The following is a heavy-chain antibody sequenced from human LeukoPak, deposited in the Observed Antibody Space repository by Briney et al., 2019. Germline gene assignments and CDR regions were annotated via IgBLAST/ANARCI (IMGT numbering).Heavy chain of an antibody. Sequence: QSGGSLRLSCAASGFTFSSYAMSWVRQAPGKGLEWVSAISGSGGSTYYADSVKGRFTISRDNSKNTLYLQMNSLRAEDTAVYYCAASDTYYDILTGYYPLDYWGQGTLVTVSS. J-gene: IGHJ4*02. CDR1: GFTFSSYA. V-gene: IGHV3-23*01. D-gene: IGHD3-9*01. CDR3: AASDTYYDILTGYYPLDY. CDR2: ISGSGGST.